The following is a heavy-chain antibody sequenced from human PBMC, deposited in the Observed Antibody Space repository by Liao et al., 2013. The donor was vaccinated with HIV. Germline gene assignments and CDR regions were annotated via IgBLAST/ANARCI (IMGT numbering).Heavy chain of an antibody. J-gene: IGHJ4*02. CDR2: IYFSRST. CDR1: GGSISSGSYY. CDR3: ASSIKYQLLLNY. V-gene: IGHV4-61*02. D-gene: IGHD2-2*01. Sequence: QVQLQESGPGLVKPSQTLSLTCTVSGGSISSGSYYWSWIRQPAGKGLEWIGRIYFSRSTNYNPSLKSRVTISVDTSKNQFSLKLSSVTAADTAVYYCASSIKYQLLLNYWGQGTLVTVSS.